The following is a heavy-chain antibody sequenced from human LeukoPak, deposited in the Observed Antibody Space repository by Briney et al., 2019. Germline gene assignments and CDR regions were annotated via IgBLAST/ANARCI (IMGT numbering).Heavy chain of an antibody. D-gene: IGHD3-9*01. V-gene: IGHV4-38-2*02. Sequence: SETLSLTCTVSGYSISSGYYWGWIRQPPGKGLEWIGSIYHSGSTYYNPSLKSRVTISVDTSKNQFSLKLSSVTAADTAVYYCATLTGYSSESWFDPWGQGILVTVSS. CDR2: IYHSGST. J-gene: IGHJ5*02. CDR3: ATLTGYSSESWFDP. CDR1: GYSISSGYY.